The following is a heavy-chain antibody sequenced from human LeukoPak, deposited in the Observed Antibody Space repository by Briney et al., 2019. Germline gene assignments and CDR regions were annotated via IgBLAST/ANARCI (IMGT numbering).Heavy chain of an antibody. CDR3: VKDFGRVRGTPDS. D-gene: IGHD3-16*01. CDR2: ISGSGNGGSI. CDR1: GFVFSIYT. Sequence: PGGSLRLSCSASGFVFSIYTMYWDRQAPGKGPEYVSTISGSGNGGSIYCADSVKGRFTISRDDPKSILYLQMNGLRSEDTAVYYCVKDFGRVRGTPDSWGQGTLVTVSS. V-gene: IGHV3-64D*06. J-gene: IGHJ4*02.